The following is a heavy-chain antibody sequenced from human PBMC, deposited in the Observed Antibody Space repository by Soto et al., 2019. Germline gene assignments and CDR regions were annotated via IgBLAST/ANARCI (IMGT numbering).Heavy chain of an antibody. CDR2: IWYDGSNK. CDR3: ARERVSSSWYTGRSRRYYYGMDV. J-gene: IGHJ6*02. V-gene: IGHV3-33*01. Sequence: GGSLRLSCAASGFTFSSYGMHWVRQAPGKGLEWVAVIWYDGSNKYYADSVKGRFTISRDNSKNTLYLQMNSLRAEDTAVYYCARERVSSSWYTGRSRRYYYGMDVWGQGTTVTVSS. D-gene: IGHD6-13*01. CDR1: GFTFSSYG.